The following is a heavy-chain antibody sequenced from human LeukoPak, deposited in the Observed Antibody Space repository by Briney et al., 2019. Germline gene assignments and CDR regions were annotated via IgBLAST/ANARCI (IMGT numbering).Heavy chain of an antibody. Sequence: SETLSLTCAVYGGSFSGYYWSWIRQPPGKGLEWIGEINHSGSTNYNPSLKSRVTISVDTSKNQFSLKLSSVTAADTAVYYCARGREYDYVWGSYRKYYYGMDVWGQGTTVTVSS. D-gene: IGHD3-16*02. CDR1: GGSFSGYY. J-gene: IGHJ6*02. V-gene: IGHV4-34*01. CDR3: ARGREYDYVWGSYRKYYYGMDV. CDR2: INHSGST.